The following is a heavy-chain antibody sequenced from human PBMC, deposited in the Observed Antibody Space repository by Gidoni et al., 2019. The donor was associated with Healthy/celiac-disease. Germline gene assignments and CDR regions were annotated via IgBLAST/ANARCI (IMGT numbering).Heavy chain of an antibody. CDR1: GFTFRSSG. V-gene: IGHV3-33*01. CDR3: ARDAYYYDSSGYYRLYYYYGMDV. CDR2: IWYDGSNK. J-gene: IGHJ6*02. D-gene: IGHD3-22*01. Sequence: QVQLVESGGGVVQPGRSLTLSCAASGFTFRSSGMHWVRQAPGKGLEWGAVIWYDGSNKYYADSVKGRFTISRDNSKNTLYLQMNSLRAEDTAVYYCARDAYYYDSSGYYRLYYYYGMDVWGQGTTVTVSS.